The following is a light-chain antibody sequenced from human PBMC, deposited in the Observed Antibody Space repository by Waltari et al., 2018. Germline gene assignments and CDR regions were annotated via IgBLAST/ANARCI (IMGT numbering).Light chain of an antibody. V-gene: IGLV2-11*01. J-gene: IGLJ3*02. Sequence: QSALTQPRSVSGSPGQSVTISCTGTSSDIGGYNYVSWYQQHPGKAPKLIIYDVTKRPSVVPGRFSASKSGNTASLTIAGLQADDEADYYCYSYADTFTWVFGGGTKLTVL. CDR2: DVT. CDR3: YSYADTFTWV. CDR1: SSDIGGYNY.